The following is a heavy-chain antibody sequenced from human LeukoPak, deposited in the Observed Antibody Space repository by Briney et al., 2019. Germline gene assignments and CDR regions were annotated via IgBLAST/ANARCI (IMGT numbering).Heavy chain of an antibody. CDR3: AREPAAYGY. CDR2: ISSSSSYI. CDR1: GLTFSSYA. J-gene: IGHJ4*02. D-gene: IGHD6-13*01. V-gene: IGHV3-21*01. Sequence: GGSLRLSCAASGLTFSSYAMSWVRQAPGKGLEWVSSISSSSSYIYYADSVKGRFTISRNNAKNSLYLQMNSLRAEDTAVYYCAREPAAYGYWGQGTLVTVSS.